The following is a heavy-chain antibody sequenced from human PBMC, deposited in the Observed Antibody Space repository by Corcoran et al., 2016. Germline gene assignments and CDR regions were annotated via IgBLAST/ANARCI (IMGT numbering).Heavy chain of an antibody. V-gene: IGHV3-53*01. CDR1: GFVVSTTY. CDR2: LHTNDRT. Sequence: EVQLVESGGGLIQPGGSLRLSCAASGFVVSTTYIHWVRQAPGKGLEWVSLLHTNDRTFYADSVKGRFTISGDYARNTVFLQMNSLRAEDTAIYYCANYGYWGQGTLVTVSS. D-gene: IGHD4-17*01. CDR3: ANYGY. J-gene: IGHJ4*02.